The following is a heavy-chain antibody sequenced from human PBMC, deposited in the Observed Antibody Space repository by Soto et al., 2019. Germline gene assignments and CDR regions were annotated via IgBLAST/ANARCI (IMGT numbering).Heavy chain of an antibody. J-gene: IGHJ4*02. D-gene: IGHD7-27*01. V-gene: IGHV4-59*12. CDR1: GGSISRYY. CDR3: ARARFANWDREEPYFHY. Sequence: SXTLSLTCTVSGGSISRYYWSRIRQPPGKGLEWIGYIYYSGSTNYNPSLKSRVTISVDASKNQFSLKLSSVTAADTAVYYCARARFANWDREEPYFHYWSQGTLVTVSS. CDR2: IYYSGST.